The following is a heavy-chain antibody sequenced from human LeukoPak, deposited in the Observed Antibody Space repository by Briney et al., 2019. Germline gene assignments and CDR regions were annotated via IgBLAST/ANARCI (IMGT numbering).Heavy chain of an antibody. J-gene: IGHJ4*02. Sequence: PSETLSLTCTVSGGSISSYYWSWIRQPAGKGLEWIGRIYTSGSTNYNPSLKSRVTMSVDTSKNQFSLKLSSVTAADTAVYYCASTIDRDGYTPFDYWGQGTLVTVSS. CDR3: ASTIDRDGYTPFDY. CDR2: IYTSGST. D-gene: IGHD5-24*01. V-gene: IGHV4-4*07. CDR1: GGSISSYY.